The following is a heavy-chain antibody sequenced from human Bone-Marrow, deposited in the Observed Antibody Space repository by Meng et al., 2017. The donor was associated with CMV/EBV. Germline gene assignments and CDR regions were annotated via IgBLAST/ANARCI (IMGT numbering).Heavy chain of an antibody. V-gene: IGHV1-69*05. J-gene: IGHJ4*02. D-gene: IGHD3-22*01. CDR3: ARDSGGDISGYEESADY. CDR1: GGTFSSYA. CDR2: IIPIFGTA. Sequence: SVKVSCKASGGTFSSYAISWVRQAPGQGLEWMGGIIPIFGTANYAQKFQGRVTITTDESTSTAYMELSSLRSEDTAVYYCARDSGGDISGYEESADYWGQGTLVTVSS.